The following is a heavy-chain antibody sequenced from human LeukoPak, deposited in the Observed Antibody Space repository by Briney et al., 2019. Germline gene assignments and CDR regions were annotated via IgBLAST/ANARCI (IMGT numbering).Heavy chain of an antibody. CDR1: GGSFSRYY. CDR2: INHGEST. V-gene: IGHV4-34*01. CDR3: ASANSVLLWFGESQTTWFDP. J-gene: IGHJ5*02. Sequence: SETLSLTCAVYGGSFSRYYWSWIRQPPGKGLEWIGEINHGESTNYNPSLKSRVTISVDTSKNQFSMKLSSVTAADTAVYYCASANSVLLWFGESQTTWFDPWGQGTLVSVSS. D-gene: IGHD3-10*01.